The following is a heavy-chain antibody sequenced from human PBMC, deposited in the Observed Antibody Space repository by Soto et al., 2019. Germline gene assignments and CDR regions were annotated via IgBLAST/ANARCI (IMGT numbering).Heavy chain of an antibody. CDR3: ARDQRWYGPNNLYYYYYYMDV. CDR1: GFTFSSYA. Sequence: GGSLRLSCAASGFTFSSYAMHWVRQAPGKGLEYVSAISSNGGSTYYANSVKGRFTISRDNSKNTLYLQMGSLRAEDMAVYYCARDQRWYGPNNLYYYYYYMDVWGKGTTVTVSS. J-gene: IGHJ6*03. D-gene: IGHD3-10*01. V-gene: IGHV3-64*01. CDR2: ISSNGGST.